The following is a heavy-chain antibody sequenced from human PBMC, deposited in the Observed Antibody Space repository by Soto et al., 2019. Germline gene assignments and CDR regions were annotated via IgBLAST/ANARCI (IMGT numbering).Heavy chain of an antibody. CDR2: ISDGGDLT. Sequence: GGSLRLSCAASGFAFSSHPMSWVRQAPERGLEWVSGISDGGDLTYNADSVEGRFTISRDNSKNILFLQMNSLRAADTALSYCARRAFGSSRSFDLWGQGTMVTVSS. CDR3: ARRAFGSSRSFDL. J-gene: IGHJ3*01. V-gene: IGHV3-23*01. D-gene: IGHD6-6*01. CDR1: GFAFSSHP.